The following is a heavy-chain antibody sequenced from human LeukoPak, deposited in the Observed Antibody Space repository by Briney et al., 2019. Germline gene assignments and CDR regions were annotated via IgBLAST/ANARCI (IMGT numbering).Heavy chain of an antibody. V-gene: IGHV3-74*01. D-gene: IGHD6-19*01. J-gene: IGHJ4*02. CDR2: NNTDGTVS. CDR3: ATKQWLAPPPDS. Sequence: QTGGSLRLLCAASGFTFSKYWMLWLRQAPGKGLESVSRNNTDGTVSTSGDFVKGRFTVSRDNADITMFLKMNSVREEDTGVYCCATKQWLAPPPDSWGQGTPVTVSS. CDR1: GFTFSKYW.